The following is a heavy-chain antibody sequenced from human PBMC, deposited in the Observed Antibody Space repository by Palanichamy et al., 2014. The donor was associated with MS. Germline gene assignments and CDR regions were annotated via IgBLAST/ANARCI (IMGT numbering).Heavy chain of an antibody. CDR1: GYTFTSYD. V-gene: IGHV1-8*01. CDR3: ARGGHCSGGSCYSGY. Sequence: GSVKVSCKASGYTFTSYDINWVRQATGQGLEWMGWMNPNSGNTGYAQKFQGRVTMTRNTSISTAYMELSSLRSEDTAVYYCARGGHCSGGSCYSGYWGQGTLVTVSS. CDR2: MNPNSGNT. J-gene: IGHJ4*02. D-gene: IGHD2-15*01.